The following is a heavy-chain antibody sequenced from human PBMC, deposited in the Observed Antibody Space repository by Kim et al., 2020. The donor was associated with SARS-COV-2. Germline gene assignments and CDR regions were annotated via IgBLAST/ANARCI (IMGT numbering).Heavy chain of an antibody. Sequence: NSNPPLKSRVTISVDTSKNQFSLKLSSVTAADTAVYYCARQVNWNDRLDYWGQGTLVTVSS. V-gene: IGHV4-59*08. J-gene: IGHJ4*02. CDR3: ARQVNWNDRLDY. D-gene: IGHD1-20*01.